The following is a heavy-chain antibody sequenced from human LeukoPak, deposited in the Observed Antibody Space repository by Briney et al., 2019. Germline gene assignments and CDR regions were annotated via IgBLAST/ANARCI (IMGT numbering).Heavy chain of an antibody. CDR3: AKNRQQLAHPSIFDY. V-gene: IGHV3-23*01. CDR2: TNWHGGST. D-gene: IGHD6-13*01. CDR1: QFTFNDYA. J-gene: IGHJ4*02. Sequence: PGGSLRLSCAASQFTFNDYAMSWVRQAPGKGLEWDYGTNWHGGSTYYADSVKGRFTISRDNSKNTLYLQMNSLRAEDTAVYYCAKNRQQLAHPSIFDYWGQGTLVTVSS.